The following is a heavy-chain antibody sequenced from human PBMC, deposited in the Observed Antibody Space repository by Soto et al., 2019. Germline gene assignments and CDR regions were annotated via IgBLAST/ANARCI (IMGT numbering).Heavy chain of an antibody. CDR2: MYKTGST. CDR3: ARATYCGADCWYWFDP. CDR1: GGSINMYS. J-gene: IGHJ5*02. Sequence: PSETLSLTCTVSGGSINMYSWSWIRQPPGKGLELIGFMYKTGSTIYNPSLKSRVTMSVDTSKNQFSLKVNSVTAADTALYYCARATYCGADCWYWFDPWGHGTPVTGSS. D-gene: IGHD2-21*02. V-gene: IGHV4-59*01.